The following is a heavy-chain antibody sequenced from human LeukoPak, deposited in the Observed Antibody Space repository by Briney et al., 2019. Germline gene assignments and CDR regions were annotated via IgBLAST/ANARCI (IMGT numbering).Heavy chain of an antibody. Sequence: SEILSLTCTVSGGSISNYYWSWIRQTPGKGLEWIGYILYSGSTNYNPSLKSRVTISVDTPKNQFSLRLRSVTAADTAVYFCARSGRGQYYDYIWGSYNYWGQGILVTVSS. CDR1: GGSISNYY. V-gene: IGHV4-59*01. CDR3: ARSGRGQYYDYIWGSYNY. D-gene: IGHD3-16*01. J-gene: IGHJ4*02. CDR2: ILYSGST.